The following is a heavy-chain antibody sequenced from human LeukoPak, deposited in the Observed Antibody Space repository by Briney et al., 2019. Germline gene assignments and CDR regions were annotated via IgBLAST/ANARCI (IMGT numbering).Heavy chain of an antibody. V-gene: IGHV3-33*01. CDR1: GVIFSSHG. CDR2: IWNDGSKE. Sequence: GRSLRLSCAASGVIFSSHGFHWVRQAPGKGPEWVAMIWNDGSKEYYADSVKGRFTISRDNAKNTLYLQMNSLRAEDTAVYYCARDSHYGLDVWGQGTTVTVSS. CDR3: ARDSHYGLDV. J-gene: IGHJ6*02.